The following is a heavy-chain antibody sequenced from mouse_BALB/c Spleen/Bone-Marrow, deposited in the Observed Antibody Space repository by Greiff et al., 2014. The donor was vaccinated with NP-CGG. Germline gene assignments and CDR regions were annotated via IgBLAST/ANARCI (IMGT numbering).Heavy chain of an antibody. CDR2: IYPSDSYS. CDR1: GYTFTNYW. D-gene: IGHD2-14*01. J-gene: IGHJ4*01. V-gene: IGHV1S126*01. CDR3: TRRDRYDYYGVDY. Sequence: VQRVESGAELVRPGASVKVSCKASGYTFTNYWINWVRQRPGQGLEWIGNIYPSDSYSNYNQEFKDKATLTVGKSSSTAYMQLSSPTSEDSAVYYCTRRDRYDYYGVDYWGQGTSVTVSS.